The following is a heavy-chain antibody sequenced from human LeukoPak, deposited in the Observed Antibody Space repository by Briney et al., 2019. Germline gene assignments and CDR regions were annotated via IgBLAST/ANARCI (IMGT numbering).Heavy chain of an antibody. CDR3: ARIGYYGSGHPNYFDY. CDR1: GGTFSSYA. V-gene: IGHV1-69*06. D-gene: IGHD3-10*01. Sequence: SVKVSCKASGGTFSSYAISWMRQAPGQGLEWMGGIIPIFGTANYAQKFQGRVTITADKSTSTAYMELTSLRSEDTAVYYCARIGYYGSGHPNYFDYWGQGTLVTVSS. J-gene: IGHJ4*02. CDR2: IIPIFGTA.